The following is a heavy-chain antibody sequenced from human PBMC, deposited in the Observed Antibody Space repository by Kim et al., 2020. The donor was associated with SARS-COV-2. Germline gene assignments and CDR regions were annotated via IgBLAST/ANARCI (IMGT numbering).Heavy chain of an antibody. CDR2: IYSGGST. D-gene: IGHD2-15*01. CDR3: AREQASASGGAFDI. Sequence: GGSLRLSCAASGFTVSSNYMSWVRQAPGKGLEWVSVIYSGGSTYYADSVKGRFTISRDNSKNTLYLQMNSLRAEDTAVYYCAREQASASGGAFDIWGQGTMVTVSS. CDR1: GFTVSSNY. V-gene: IGHV3-53*01. J-gene: IGHJ3*02.